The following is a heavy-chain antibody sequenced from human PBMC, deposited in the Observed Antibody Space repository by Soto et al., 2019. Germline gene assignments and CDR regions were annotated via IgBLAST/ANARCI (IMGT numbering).Heavy chain of an antibody. D-gene: IGHD2-2*01. J-gene: IGHJ1*01. V-gene: IGHV3-74*01. CDR3: VRKAGASYMPAEHFQH. CDR1: GFSFSTYW. Sequence: EVQLVESGGGLVQPGGSLRLSCAASGFSFSTYWMHWVRQGPGKGLVWVSRIDHDGRSTSYADSVKGRFTISRDNAKNTLSLQMNSLTVEDTGVYYCVRKAGASYMPAEHFQHWGQGTLVTVSS. CDR2: IDHDGRST.